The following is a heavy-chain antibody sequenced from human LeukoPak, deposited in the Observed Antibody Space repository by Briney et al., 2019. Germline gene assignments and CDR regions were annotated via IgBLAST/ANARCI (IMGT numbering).Heavy chain of an antibody. CDR3: AKDPLSRYFVWLPDYFDY. CDR1: GFTFNSYA. Sequence: GGSLRLPCAASGFTFNSYATSCIRQAPGKGLEWVSYIRGSGGSTYYADSVKGRFTISRDNSKNTLYLQMNSLRAEDTAVYYCAKDPLSRYFVWLPDYFDYWGQGTLVTVSS. J-gene: IGHJ4*02. V-gene: IGHV3-23*01. D-gene: IGHD3-9*01. CDR2: IRGSGGST.